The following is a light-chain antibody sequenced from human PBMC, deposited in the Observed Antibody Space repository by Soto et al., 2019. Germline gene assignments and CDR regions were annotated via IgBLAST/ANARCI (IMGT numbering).Light chain of an antibody. V-gene: IGKV1-5*03. Sequence: DIQLTQSPSTLSAYVGDRVNITCRASQSISTWLAWYRQKPGKAPTILIYKASSLESGVPSRFSGSGSGTEFTLTISSLQPDDFATYYCQQYYSYWTFGQGTKVDI. CDR3: QQYYSYWT. CDR1: QSISTW. J-gene: IGKJ1*01. CDR2: KAS.